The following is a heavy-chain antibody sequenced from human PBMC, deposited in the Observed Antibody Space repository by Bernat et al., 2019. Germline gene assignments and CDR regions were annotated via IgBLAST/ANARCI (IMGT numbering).Heavy chain of an antibody. V-gene: IGHV4-30-4*08. CDR2: IYYSGST. Sequence: QVQLQESGPGLVKPSQTLSLTCTVSGGSISSGGYYWSWIRQHPGKGLEWIGYIYYSGSTYYNPSLKSRLTMSVDTSGNHFSLKLNSVTAADTAVYYCAREGTSHSIDYWGQGTLVTVSS. J-gene: IGHJ4*02. D-gene: IGHD2-2*01. CDR1: GGSISSGGYY. CDR3: AREGTSHSIDY.